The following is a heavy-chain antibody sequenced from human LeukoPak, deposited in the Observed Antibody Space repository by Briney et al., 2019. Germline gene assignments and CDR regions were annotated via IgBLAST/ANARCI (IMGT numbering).Heavy chain of an antibody. V-gene: IGHV1-3*01. Sequence: PKASVKVSCKASGYTFINFAINWGRQAPGQRPEWMGGINAGNGNTKYSQKFQGRVTITRDTSASTAYMELSSLTSEDTAVYYCARGPRAAADDYWGQGTLVTVSS. J-gene: IGHJ4*02. D-gene: IGHD6-13*01. CDR2: INAGNGNT. CDR1: GYTFINFA. CDR3: ARGPRAAADDY.